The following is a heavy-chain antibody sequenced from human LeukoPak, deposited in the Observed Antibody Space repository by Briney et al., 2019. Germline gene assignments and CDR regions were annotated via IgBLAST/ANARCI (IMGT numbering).Heavy chain of an antibody. Sequence: GGSLRLSCAASGFTFSSYSMNWVRQAPGKGLEWVSSISSSSSYIYYADSVKGRFTISRGNAKNSLYLQMNSLRAEDTAVYYCARDLVMGATLGPFDYWGQGTLVTVSS. CDR3: ARDLVMGATLGPFDY. V-gene: IGHV3-21*01. D-gene: IGHD1-26*01. J-gene: IGHJ4*02. CDR1: GFTFSSYS. CDR2: ISSSSSYI.